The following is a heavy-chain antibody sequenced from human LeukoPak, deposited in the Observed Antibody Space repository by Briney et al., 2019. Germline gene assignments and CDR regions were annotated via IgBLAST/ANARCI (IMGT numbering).Heavy chain of an antibody. CDR3: ARGSAYSGSYYYYYDMDV. CDR2: INPNSGGT. D-gene: IGHD1-26*01. V-gene: IGHV1-2*02. CDR1: GYTFTGYY. J-gene: IGHJ6*03. Sequence: ASVKVSCKASGYTFTGYYMHWVRQAPGQGLEWMGWINPNSGGTNYAQKFQGRVTMTRDTSISTAYMELSRLRSDDTAVYYCARGSAYSGSYYYYYDMDVWGKGTTVTVSS.